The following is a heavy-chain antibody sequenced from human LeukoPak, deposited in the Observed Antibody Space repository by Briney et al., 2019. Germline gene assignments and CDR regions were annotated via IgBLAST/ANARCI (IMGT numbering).Heavy chain of an antibody. Sequence: PSETLSLTCTVSGGSISSYYWSWIRQPPGKGLEWIGYIYYSGSTNYNPSLKSRVTISVDTSKNQFSLKLSSVTAADTAVYYCARRSGYSGYEYHYYYYYMDVWGKGTTVTVSS. V-gene: IGHV4-59*01. J-gene: IGHJ6*03. CDR2: IYYSGST. CDR3: ARRSGYSGYEYHYYYYYMDV. D-gene: IGHD5-12*01. CDR1: GGSISSYY.